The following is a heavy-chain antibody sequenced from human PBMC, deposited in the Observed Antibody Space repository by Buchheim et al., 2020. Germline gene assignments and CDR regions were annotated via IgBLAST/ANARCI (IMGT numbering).Heavy chain of an antibody. CDR2: ISSGGTTI. CDR1: GFTFSSLS. V-gene: IGHV3-48*01. Sequence: VQLVQSGGGLVQPGGSLRLSCAASGFTFSSLSMTWVRQAPGKGLEWLSYISSGGTTIYYADAVKGRFTLSRDHDNNILYLGLNSLTVEDTGIYFCARYALANDYWGQGT. CDR3: ARYALANDY. D-gene: IGHD6-19*01. J-gene: IGHJ4*02.